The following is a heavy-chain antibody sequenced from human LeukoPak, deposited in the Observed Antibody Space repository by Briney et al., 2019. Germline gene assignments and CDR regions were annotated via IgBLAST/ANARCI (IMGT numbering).Heavy chain of an antibody. J-gene: IGHJ4*02. D-gene: IGHD6-13*01. Sequence: GGSLRLSCAASGFTFSNYWMTWVRQAPGKGLEWVANIKPDGSTRYYVDSVRGRFIFSRDNAGNSLYLQMNSLRVEDTAVYSCTQNLVAAAGDHWGQGTLLIVSS. V-gene: IGHV3-7*01. CDR3: TQNLVAAAGDH. CDR2: IKPDGSTR. CDR1: GFTFSNYW.